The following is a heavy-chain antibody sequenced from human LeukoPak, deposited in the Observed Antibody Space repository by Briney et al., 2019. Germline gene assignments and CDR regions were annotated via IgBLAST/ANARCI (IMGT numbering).Heavy chain of an antibody. CDR1: GFTFNNAW. CDR3: STYMPGVDY. Sequence: GGSLRLSCAASGFTFNNAWMTWVRQAPGKGLERVGRIRSKTDGGTIEYAAPVKGRFTISRDDSKNTLYLQMNSLKTEDTAVYYCSTYMPGVDYWGQGTLVTVSS. J-gene: IGHJ4*02. D-gene: IGHD2-2*01. CDR2: IRSKTDGGTI. V-gene: IGHV3-15*01.